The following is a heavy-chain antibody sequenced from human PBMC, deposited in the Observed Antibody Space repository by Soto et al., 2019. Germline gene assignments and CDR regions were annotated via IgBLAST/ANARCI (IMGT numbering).Heavy chain of an antibody. Sequence: GGSLRLSCAASGFAFSGYWMAWVRQAPGKGLEWVASIKQDESEKFYVDSVKGRFTISRDNAKKTVYLQMNGLRAEDTAVYYCARDPGPRAAAIRGLGWFDPWGQGILVTVSS. CDR1: GFAFSGYW. V-gene: IGHV3-7*03. CDR3: ARDPGPRAAAIRGLGWFDP. J-gene: IGHJ5*02. CDR2: IKQDESEK. D-gene: IGHD2-2*01.